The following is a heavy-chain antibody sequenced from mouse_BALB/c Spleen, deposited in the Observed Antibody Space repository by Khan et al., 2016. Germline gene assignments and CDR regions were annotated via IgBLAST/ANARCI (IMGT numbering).Heavy chain of an antibody. CDR1: GYSITSDYA. CDR3: ASGFAY. J-gene: IGHJ3*01. Sequence: EVQLQESGPGLVKPSQSLSLTCTVTGYSITSDYAWNWIRQFPGNKLEWMGYISYSGSTSYNQSLKSRITITRDTSKNHFFLQLNSVTAEDTATYYCASGFAYWGQGTLVTVSA. CDR2: ISYSGST. V-gene: IGHV3-2*02.